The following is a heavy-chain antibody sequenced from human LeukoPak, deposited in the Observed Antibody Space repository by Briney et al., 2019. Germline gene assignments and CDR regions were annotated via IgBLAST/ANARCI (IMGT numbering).Heavy chain of an antibody. CDR1: GGSISSYY. D-gene: IGHD2-15*01. J-gene: IGHJ6*04. CDR2: INYSGST. Sequence: SETLSLTCTVSGGSISSYYWSWIRQPPGKGLEWIGYINYSGSTNYNPSLKSRVTISVDTSKNQFSLKLSSVTAADTAVYYCARNGGVAATKFADVWGKGTTVTVSS. V-gene: IGHV4-59*01. CDR3: ARNGGVAATKFADV.